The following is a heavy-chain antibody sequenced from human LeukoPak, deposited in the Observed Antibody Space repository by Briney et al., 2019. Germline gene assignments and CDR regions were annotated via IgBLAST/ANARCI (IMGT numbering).Heavy chain of an antibody. V-gene: IGHV4-38-2*02. J-gene: IGHJ4*02. CDR2: IYHSGST. CDR3: ARDEWGVWCSGGSCYFFDY. CDR1: GYSISSGYY. Sequence: PSETLSLTCTVSGYSISSGYYWGWIRQPPGKGLEWIGSIYHSGSTYYNPSLKSRVTISVDTSKNQFSLKLSSATAADTAVYYCARDEWGVWCSGGSCYFFDYWGQGTLVTVSS. D-gene: IGHD2-15*01.